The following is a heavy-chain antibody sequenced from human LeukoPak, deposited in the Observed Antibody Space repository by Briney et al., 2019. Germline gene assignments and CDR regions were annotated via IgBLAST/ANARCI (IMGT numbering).Heavy chain of an antibody. CDR1: GLSFSTHW. CDR2: IKSDGSAT. D-gene: IGHD3-22*01. V-gene: IGHV3-74*01. J-gene: IGHJ4*02. CDR3: GSLTVVARDH. Sequence: PGVSLRLSCAASGLSFSTHWMHWVRQAPGKGLVYVAQIKSDGSATAYADSVKGRFTISRDNAKNTLYLEMSSLRAEDTAVYYCGSLTVVARDHWGQGTLVTVSS.